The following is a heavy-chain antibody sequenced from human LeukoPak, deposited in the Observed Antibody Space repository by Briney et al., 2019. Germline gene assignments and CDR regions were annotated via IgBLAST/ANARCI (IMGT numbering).Heavy chain of an antibody. CDR2: INHSGST. V-gene: IGHV4-34*01. CDR1: GGSFSGYY. D-gene: IGHD5-12*01. Sequence: PSETLSLTCAVYGGSFSGYYWSWIRQPPGKGLEWIGEINHSGSTNYNPSLKSRVTISVDTSKNQFSLNLSSVTAAGTAVYYCARGMGYSGYDLSYFDCWGQGTLVTVSS. J-gene: IGHJ4*02. CDR3: ARGMGYSGYDLSYFDC.